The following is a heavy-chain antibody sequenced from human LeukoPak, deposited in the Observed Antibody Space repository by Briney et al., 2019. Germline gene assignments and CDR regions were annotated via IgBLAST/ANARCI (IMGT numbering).Heavy chain of an antibody. D-gene: IGHD3-22*01. Sequence: SETLSLTCTVSGDSICSSSYYCGWSRQPPGEGLGWHGRIYSSGSSYNEPSFKSRVTRSVITSKNQFSLKLSSVTAADTAVYYCARALLCIYDSSGEKFDYWGQGTLVTVSS. CDR1: GDSICSSSYY. J-gene: IGHJ4*02. CDR2: IYSSGSS. V-gene: IGHV4-39*07. CDR3: ARALLCIYDSSGEKFDY.